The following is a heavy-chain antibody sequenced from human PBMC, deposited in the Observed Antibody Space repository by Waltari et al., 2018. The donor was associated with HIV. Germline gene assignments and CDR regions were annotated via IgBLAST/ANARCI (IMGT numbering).Heavy chain of an antibody. CDR3: ARRQVWLPRNWFDP. CDR2: MFHSGNT. J-gene: IGHJ5*02. V-gene: IGHV4-38-2*01. CDR1: GYSIGSAYY. Sequence: QVQLQESGPGLVKPSETLSLTCGVSGYSIGSAYYWGWIRQPPGEGLEWIAYMFHSGNTYFHPALRSRVTISLDTSKNQFSLRLSSVTAADTAVYYCARRQVWLPRNWFDPWGQGTLVSVSS. D-gene: IGHD5-18*01.